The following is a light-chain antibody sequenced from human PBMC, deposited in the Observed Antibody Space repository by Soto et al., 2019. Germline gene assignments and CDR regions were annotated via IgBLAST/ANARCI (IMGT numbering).Light chain of an antibody. CDR1: SSDVGGYNY. Sequence: QSALTQPASVSGSPGQSITISCTGTSSDVGGYNYVSWYQQHPAKAPKLMIYEVSNRPSGVSHGFSGSKSGNTASLTISGLQAEDEADYYCFSYTTSSTLVFGGGTKVTVL. CDR2: EVS. J-gene: IGLJ3*02. CDR3: FSYTTSSTLV. V-gene: IGLV2-14*01.